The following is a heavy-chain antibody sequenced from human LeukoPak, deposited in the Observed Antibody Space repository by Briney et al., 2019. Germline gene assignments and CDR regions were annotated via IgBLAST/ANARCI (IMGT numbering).Heavy chain of an antibody. Sequence: SETLSLTCTVSGGSIRTYYWSWLRQPAGKALEGIGRIHTSGSTDYNPSLESRVSMSVDTSKNQFSLKLRSVTAADTAVYYCAREGSMTARPFVSIDYWGQGTLVTVSS. D-gene: IGHD6-6*01. CDR2: IHTSGST. V-gene: IGHV4-4*07. J-gene: IGHJ4*02. CDR3: AREGSMTARPFVSIDY. CDR1: GGSIRTYY.